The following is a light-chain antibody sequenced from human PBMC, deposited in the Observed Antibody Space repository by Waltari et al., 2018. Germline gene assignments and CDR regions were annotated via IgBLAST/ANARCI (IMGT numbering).Light chain of an antibody. J-gene: IGKJ2*01. V-gene: IGKV1-5*03. CDR3: QQCKTYPYT. CDR1: QSISTW. CDR2: KAS. Sequence: DIQMTQSPSTLSASVGDRATITCRARQSISTWLAWYQQKPGRVPNLLVYKASSLESGVPSRFSGSGSGTEFTLTISSLQPDDFATYYCQQCKTYPYTFGQGTQLEI.